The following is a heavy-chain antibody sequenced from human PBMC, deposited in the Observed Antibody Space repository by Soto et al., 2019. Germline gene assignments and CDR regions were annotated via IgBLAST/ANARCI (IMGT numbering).Heavy chain of an antibody. J-gene: IGHJ3*02. Sequence: ASVKVSCKASGYTFTSYGISWVRQAPGQGLEWMGWISADNGNTKYAQKFQGRVTITTDTSASTAYMELSSLRSEDTVVYYCARVSRFAALDAFDIWGQGTMVTVSS. CDR1: GYTFTSYG. CDR2: ISADNGNT. V-gene: IGHV1-18*01. CDR3: ARVSRFAALDAFDI. D-gene: IGHD3-3*01.